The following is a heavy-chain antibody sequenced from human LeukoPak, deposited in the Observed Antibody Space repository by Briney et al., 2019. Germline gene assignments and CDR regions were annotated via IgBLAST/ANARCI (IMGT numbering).Heavy chain of an antibody. D-gene: IGHD2-8*01. J-gene: IGHJ4*02. CDR3: ARLGYCTNGVCYGFDY. CDR2: IRYDGSNK. V-gene: IGHV3-30*02. CDR1: GFTFSSYG. Sequence: PGGSLRLSCAASGFTFSSYGMHWVRQAPGKGLEWVAFIRYDGSNKYYADSVKGRFTISRDNSKNTLYLQMNSLRDEDTAVYYCARLGYCTNGVCYGFDYWGQGTLVTVSS.